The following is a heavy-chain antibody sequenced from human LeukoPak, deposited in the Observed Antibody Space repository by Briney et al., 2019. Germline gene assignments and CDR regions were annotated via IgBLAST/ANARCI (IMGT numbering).Heavy chain of an antibody. D-gene: IGHD2-2*01. CDR1: GYSFTSYW. CDR3: ARPRCSSTSCYPGGAFDI. Sequence: GESLKFSCKGSGYSFTSYWIGWVRQMPGKGLEWMGIIYPGDSDTRYSPSFQGQVTISADKSISTAYLQWSSLKASDTAMYYCARPRCSSTSCYPGGAFDIWGQGTMVTVSS. V-gene: IGHV5-51*01. CDR2: IYPGDSDT. J-gene: IGHJ3*02.